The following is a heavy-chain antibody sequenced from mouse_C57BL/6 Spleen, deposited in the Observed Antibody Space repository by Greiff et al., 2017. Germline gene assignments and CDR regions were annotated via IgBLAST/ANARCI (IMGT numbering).Heavy chain of an antibody. CDR2: IYWDGDK. J-gene: IGHJ2*01. CDR3: ALIPYYYGSSYVYFDY. D-gene: IGHD1-1*01. CDR1: GFSLSTSGMG. V-gene: IGHV8-12*01. Sequence: QVTLKVCGPGILQSSQTLSLTCSFSGFSLSTSGMGVSWIRQPSGKGLEWLAHIYWDGDKRYNPSLKSRLTISKDTSRNQVFLKITSMDTADTATYYCALIPYYYGSSYVYFDYWGQGTTLTVSS.